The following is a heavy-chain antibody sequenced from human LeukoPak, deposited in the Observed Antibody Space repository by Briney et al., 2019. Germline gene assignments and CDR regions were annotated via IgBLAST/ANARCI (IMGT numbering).Heavy chain of an antibody. CDR1: GYTFTSYG. Sequence: ASVKVSCKASGYTFTSYGISWVRQAPGQGLEWMGWISAYNGNTNYAQKLQGRVTMTRDTSISTAYMELSRLRFDDRAVYYCASGSSYDSSGRGFDYWGQGTLVTVSS. CDR3: ASGSSYDSSGRGFDY. CDR2: ISAYNGNT. V-gene: IGHV1-18*01. D-gene: IGHD3-22*01. J-gene: IGHJ4*02.